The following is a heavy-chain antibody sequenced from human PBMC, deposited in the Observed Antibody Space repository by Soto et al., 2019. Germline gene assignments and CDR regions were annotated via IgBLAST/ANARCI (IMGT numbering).Heavy chain of an antibody. V-gene: IGHV1-69*06. CDR3: AREMASGYSRTWFDP. J-gene: IGHJ5*02. CDR2: IVPKCGTS. Sequence: QEHLVQSGAEVKKPGSSVKVSCRASGGIGSNYAISWVRQAPGQGLEWMGGIVPKCGTSNYAQRFKGRVTISVDKSTNSVYMELSSLRSQDTAIYYCAREMASGYSRTWFDPWGQGTLV. D-gene: IGHD2-15*01. CDR1: GGIGSNYA.